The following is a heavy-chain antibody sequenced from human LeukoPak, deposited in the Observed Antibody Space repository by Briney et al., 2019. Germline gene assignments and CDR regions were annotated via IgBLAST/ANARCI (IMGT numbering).Heavy chain of an antibody. CDR1: GYSISSGYY. J-gene: IGHJ5*02. Sequence: SETLSLTCTVSGYSISSGYYWGWIRQPPGKGLEWIGSIYHSGSTYYNPSLKSRVTISVDTSKNQFSLKLSSVTAADTAVYYCARVGDYGDYVNWFDPWGPGTLVTVS. D-gene: IGHD4-17*01. CDR3: ARVGDYGDYVNWFDP. V-gene: IGHV4-38-2*02. CDR2: IYHSGST.